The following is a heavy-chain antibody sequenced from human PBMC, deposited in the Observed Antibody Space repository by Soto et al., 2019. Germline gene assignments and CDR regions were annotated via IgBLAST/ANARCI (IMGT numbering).Heavy chain of an antibody. J-gene: IGHJ6*03. CDR3: ARPGAKGPSYYYYYYMDV. CDR1: GGSISSSSYY. CDR2: IYYSGST. Sequence: SETLSLTCTVSGGSISSSSYYWGWIRQPPGKGLEWIGSIYYSGSTYYNPSLKSRVTISVDTSKNQFSLKLSSVTAADTAVYYCARPGAKGPSYYYYYYMDVWGKGTTVTVSS. V-gene: IGHV4-39*01. D-gene: IGHD3-10*01.